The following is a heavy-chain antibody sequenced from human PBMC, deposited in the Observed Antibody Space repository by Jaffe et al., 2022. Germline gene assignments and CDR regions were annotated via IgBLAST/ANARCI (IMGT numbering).Heavy chain of an antibody. CDR3: AKGGFGEERNNDAFDI. CDR2: ISWDGGST. Sequence: EVQLVESGGVVVQPGGSLRLSCAASGFTFDDYAMHWVRQAPGKGLEWVSLISWDGGSTYYADSVKGRFTISRDNSKNSLYLQMNSLRAEDTALYYCAKGGFGEERNNDAFDIWGQGTMVTVSS. D-gene: IGHD3-10*01. V-gene: IGHV3-43D*04. CDR1: GFTFDDYA. J-gene: IGHJ3*02.